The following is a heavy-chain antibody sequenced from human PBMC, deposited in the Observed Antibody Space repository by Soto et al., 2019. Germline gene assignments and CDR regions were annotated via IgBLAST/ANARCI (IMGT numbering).Heavy chain of an antibody. D-gene: IGHD4-4*01. CDR2: TYYRSKWYH. CDR1: GDSVSSNSAA. CDR3: ARDRYSNTYFDY. J-gene: IGHJ4*02. Sequence: LSQTLSLTCVITGDSVSSNSAAWNWIRQSPSRGLEWLGRTYYRSKWYHDYAVSVRSRITINPDTSKNQFSLQLNSVTPDDTAVYFCARDRYSNTYFDYWGQGTLVTVS. V-gene: IGHV6-1*01.